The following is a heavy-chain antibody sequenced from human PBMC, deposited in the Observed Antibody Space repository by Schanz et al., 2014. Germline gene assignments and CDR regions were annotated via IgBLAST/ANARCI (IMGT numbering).Heavy chain of an antibody. Sequence: EVQLVESGGGLVQPGGSLRLSCVASGFTFTTFAMTWVRQAPGKGLEWVSGISDRGDGTNYGDSVRGRFTISRDNSRNTVYLQMNNVGVDDTATYYCVKTDAGWRFDYWGQGTLVIVSS. D-gene: IGHD6-19*01. V-gene: IGHV3-23*04. J-gene: IGHJ4*02. CDR2: ISDRGDGT. CDR3: VKTDAGWRFDY. CDR1: GFTFTTFA.